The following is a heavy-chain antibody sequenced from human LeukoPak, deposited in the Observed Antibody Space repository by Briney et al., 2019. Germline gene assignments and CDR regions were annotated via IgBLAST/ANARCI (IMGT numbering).Heavy chain of an antibody. D-gene: IGHD1-26*01. J-gene: IGHJ3*02. CDR2: IYYSGST. CDR3: ARGDVGADDAFDI. Sequence: PSETLSLTCIVSGGSISSSSYYWGWIRQPPGKGLEWIGSIYYSGSTYYNPSLKSRVTISVDTSKNQFSLQLSSVTAADTAVYYCARGDVGADDAFDIWGQGTMVTVSS. CDR1: GGSISSSSYY. V-gene: IGHV4-39*01.